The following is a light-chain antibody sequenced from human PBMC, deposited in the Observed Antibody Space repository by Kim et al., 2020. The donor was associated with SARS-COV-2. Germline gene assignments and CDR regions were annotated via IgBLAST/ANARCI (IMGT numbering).Light chain of an antibody. CDR3: QHRSNWPLT. CDR1: QSVSSY. V-gene: IGKV3-11*01. Sequence: EIVLTQSPATLSLSPGERATLSCRASQSVSSYLAWYQQKPGQAPRLLIYDASIRVSGIPARFSGGGSGTDFTLTISSLEPEDFAVYYCQHRSNWPLTFGGGTKLEIK. CDR2: DAS. J-gene: IGKJ4*01.